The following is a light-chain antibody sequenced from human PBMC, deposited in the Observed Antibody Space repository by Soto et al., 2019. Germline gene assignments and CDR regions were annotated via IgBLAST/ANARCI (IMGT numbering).Light chain of an antibody. CDR2: DAS. CDR1: QNINNW. V-gene: IGKV1-5*01. CDR3: QHMRT. J-gene: IGKJ1*01. Sequence: DIQMTQSPSTLSASVGDRVTITCRASQNINNWIAWYQQKPGKAPKFLIYDASTLESGVPSRFSGSGFGTEFSLTISSLQPDDFGSYYCQHMRTFGQGTMVEIK.